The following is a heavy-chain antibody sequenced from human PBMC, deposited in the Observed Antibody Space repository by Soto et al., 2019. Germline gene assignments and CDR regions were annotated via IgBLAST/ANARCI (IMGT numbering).Heavy chain of an antibody. Sequence: GESLRLSCEASGFTVRNYAMSWVRQAPGKGLEWVSAISGSGDNTYYADSVKGRYTISRDQSKSTLYLQMNGLRAEATALYYSAKDKRAGGGSCFDYWGQRGLVTVS. D-gene: IGHD2-15*01. V-gene: IGHV3-23*01. J-gene: IGHJ4*02. CDR1: GFTVRNYA. CDR3: AKDKRAGGGSCFDY. CDR2: ISGSGDNT.